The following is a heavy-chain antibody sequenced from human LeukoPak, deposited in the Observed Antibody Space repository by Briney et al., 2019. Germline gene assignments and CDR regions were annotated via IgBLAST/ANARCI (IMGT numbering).Heavy chain of an antibody. J-gene: IGHJ4*02. CDR2: IGSASTSI. D-gene: IGHD1-1*01. Sequence: PGGSLRLSCAASGFTFSSHSMNWVRQAPGKGLEWVSSIGSASTSIYYADSVKGRFTISRDNAKNSLYLQMSSLRADDTAVYYCARETEEAFDYWGQGTLVTVSS. V-gene: IGHV3-21*01. CDR1: GFTFSSHS. CDR3: ARETEEAFDY.